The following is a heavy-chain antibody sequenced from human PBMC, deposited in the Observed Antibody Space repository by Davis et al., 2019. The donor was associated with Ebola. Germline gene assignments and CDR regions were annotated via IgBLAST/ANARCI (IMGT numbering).Heavy chain of an antibody. Sequence: PGGSLRLSCEASGFTFSSYWMSWVRQAPGKGLEWVANIKEDGSKKQYVDSLKDRFTISRDNAKKSLHLEVNSLRFDDTAVYYCARDASWSFDSWGQGTLVTVSS. J-gene: IGHJ4*02. CDR3: ARDASWSFDS. V-gene: IGHV3-7*01. CDR1: GFTFSSYW. D-gene: IGHD2-8*01. CDR2: IKEDGSKK.